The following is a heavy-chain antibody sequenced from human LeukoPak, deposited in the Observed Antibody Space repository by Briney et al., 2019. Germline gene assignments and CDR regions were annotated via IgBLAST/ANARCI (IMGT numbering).Heavy chain of an antibody. CDR3: ARATSRDASNYYDSSGYNY. CDR2: INPSGGST. J-gene: IGHJ4*02. CDR1: GYTFTSYY. D-gene: IGHD3-22*01. V-gene: IGHV1-46*01. Sequence: ASVKVSCKASGYTFTSYYMHWVRQAPGQGLEWMGIINPSGGSTSYAQKFQGRVTMTRDTSTSTVYMELRSLRSDDTAVYYCARATSRDASNYYDSSGYNYWGQGTLVTVSS.